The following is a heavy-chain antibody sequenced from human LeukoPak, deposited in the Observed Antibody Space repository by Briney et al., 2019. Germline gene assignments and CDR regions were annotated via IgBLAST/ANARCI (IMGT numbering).Heavy chain of an antibody. CDR1: GGSNNSYY. V-gene: IGHV4-4*09. Sequence: SETLSLSCTVSGGSNNSYYWSWIRQPPGKGLEWIGYTHPSGNSNYSPSLKSRVTISIDTSRNQFSLKLSSVTAADTAVCYCARKAPKKGWFDPWGQGTLVTVSS. CDR2: THPSGNS. CDR3: ARKAPKKGWFDP. J-gene: IGHJ5*02.